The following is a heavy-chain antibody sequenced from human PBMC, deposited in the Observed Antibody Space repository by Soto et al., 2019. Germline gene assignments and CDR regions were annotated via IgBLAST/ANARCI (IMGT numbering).Heavy chain of an antibody. D-gene: IGHD6-13*01. J-gene: IGHJ4*02. CDR1: GYTFTSYA. CDR3: ARDQIAAAGTDYFDY. CDR2: INAGNGNT. Sequence: GASVKVSCKASGYTFTSYAMYWVRQAPGQRLEWMGWINAGNGNTKYSQKFQGRVTITRDTSASTAYMELSSLRSEDTAVYYCARDQIAAAGTDYFDYWGQGTLVTVSS. V-gene: IGHV1-3*01.